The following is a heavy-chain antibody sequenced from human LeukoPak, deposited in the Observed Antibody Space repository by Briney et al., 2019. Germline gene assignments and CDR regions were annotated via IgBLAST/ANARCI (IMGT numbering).Heavy chain of an antibody. Sequence: SETLSLTCTVSGGSISSYYWSWIRQPAGKGLEWIGRIYTSESTNYNPSLKSRVTMSVDTSKNQFSLKLSSVTAADTAVYYCARDSGSYYRAEYFQHWGQGTLVTVSS. V-gene: IGHV4-4*07. CDR2: IYTSEST. D-gene: IGHD1-26*01. J-gene: IGHJ1*01. CDR3: ARDSGSYYRAEYFQH. CDR1: GGSISSYY.